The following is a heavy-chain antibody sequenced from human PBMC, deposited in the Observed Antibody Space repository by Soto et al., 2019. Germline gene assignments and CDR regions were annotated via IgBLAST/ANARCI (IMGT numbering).Heavy chain of an antibody. Sequence: GGSLRLSCAASGFTFSSYAMSWVRQAPGKGLEWVSAISGSGGSTYYADSVKGRFTISRDNSKNTLYLQMNSLRAEDTAVYYCAKDLNDYGDYPPKYFDYWGQGTLVTVSS. D-gene: IGHD4-17*01. CDR3: AKDLNDYGDYPPKYFDY. CDR1: GFTFSSYA. J-gene: IGHJ4*02. CDR2: ISGSGGST. V-gene: IGHV3-23*01.